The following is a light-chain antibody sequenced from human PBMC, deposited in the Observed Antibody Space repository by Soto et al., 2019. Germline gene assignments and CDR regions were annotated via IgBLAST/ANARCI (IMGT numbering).Light chain of an antibody. Sequence: LTQPACVSGSPGQSITISCTGYIHYDFVSWYQQHPGTAPKLVIYEVSNRPSVTSDRFSGSRSGHTASLTISGLQTEDEAVYYCGSYTSSSNYVFGTGTKVTVL. V-gene: IGLV2-14*01. CDR3: GSYTSSSNYV. CDR2: EVS. J-gene: IGLJ1*01. CDR1: IHYDF.